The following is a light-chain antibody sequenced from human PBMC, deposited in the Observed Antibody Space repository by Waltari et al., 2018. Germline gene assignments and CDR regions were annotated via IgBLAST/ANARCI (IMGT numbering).Light chain of an antibody. CDR1: SSYVGRYNL. V-gene: IGLV2-23*01. CDR2: EGS. J-gene: IGLJ1*01. Sequence: QSALTQPASVSGSPGQSITISCTGTSSYVGRYNLFSWYQQHPGKAPKLMIYEGSKRPSGVSNRFSGSKSGNTASLTISGLQAEDEADYYCCSYAGSSTLVFGTGTKVTVL. CDR3: CSYAGSSTLV.